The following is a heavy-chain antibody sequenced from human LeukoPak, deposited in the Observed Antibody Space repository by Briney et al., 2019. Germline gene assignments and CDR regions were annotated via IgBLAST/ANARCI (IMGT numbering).Heavy chain of an antibody. CDR3: ARGKEQLYGTFDY. CDR2: INHSGST. D-gene: IGHD6-6*01. Sequence: PSENLSLTCAVYGGSFSGYYWSWIRQPPGKGLEWIGEINHSGSTNYNPSLKSRVTISVDTSKNQFSLKLSSVTAADTAVYYCARGKEQLYGTFDYWGQGTLVTVSS. CDR1: GGSFSGYY. V-gene: IGHV4-34*01. J-gene: IGHJ4*02.